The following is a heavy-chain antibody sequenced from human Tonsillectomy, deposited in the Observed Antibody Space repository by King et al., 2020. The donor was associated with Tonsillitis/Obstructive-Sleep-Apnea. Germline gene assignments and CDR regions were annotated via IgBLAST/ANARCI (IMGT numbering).Heavy chain of an antibody. CDR2: INHSGST. D-gene: IGHD2-8*01. CDR3: ARGVGVLIKGRPYFDY. CDR1: GGSFSGYY. Sequence: VQLQQWGAGLLKPSETLSLTCAVYGGSFSGYYWSWIRQPPGKGLEWIGEINHSGSTNYNPSLKSRVTITVDTTKNQSSLKLSSVTAADTAVYYCARGVGVLIKGRPYFDYWGQGTLVTVSS. V-gene: IGHV4-34*01. J-gene: IGHJ4*02.